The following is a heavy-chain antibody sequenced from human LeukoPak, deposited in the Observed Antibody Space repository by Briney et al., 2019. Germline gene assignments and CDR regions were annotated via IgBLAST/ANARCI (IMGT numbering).Heavy chain of an antibody. CDR3: ARVPPDYSGNSYGY. J-gene: IGHJ4*02. V-gene: IGHV3-21*01. CDR1: GFTFSSYA. D-gene: IGHD4-11*01. CDR2: ITSSSIYL. Sequence: PGGSLRLSCAASGFTFSSYAMNWVRQAPGKGLEWVSSITSSSIYLYYADSVKGRFTISRDNAKNSLYLQMNSLRAEDTAVYYCARVPPDYSGNSYGYWGQGTMVTVSS.